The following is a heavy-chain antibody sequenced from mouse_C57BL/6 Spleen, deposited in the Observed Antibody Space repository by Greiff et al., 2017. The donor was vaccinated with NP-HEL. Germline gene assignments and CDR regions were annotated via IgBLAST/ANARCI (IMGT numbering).Heavy chain of an antibody. CDR2: IHPNSGST. J-gene: IGHJ4*01. CDR1: GYTFTSYW. Sequence: QVQLQQPGAELVKPGASVKLSCKASGYTFTSYWMHWVKQRPGQGLEWIGMIHPNSGSTNYNEKFKSKATLTVDKSSSTAYRQLSSLTSEDSAVYYCARSRPFYAMDYWGQGTSVTVSS. V-gene: IGHV1-64*01. CDR3: ARSRPFYAMDY.